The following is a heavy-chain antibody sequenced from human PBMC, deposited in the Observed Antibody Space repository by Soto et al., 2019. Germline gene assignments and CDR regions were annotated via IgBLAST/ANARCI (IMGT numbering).Heavy chain of an antibody. Sequence: QVQLVESGGGLVKPGGSLRLSCAASGFTFSDYYMSWIRQAPGKGLEWVSYISHSGTYTNYADSVKGRFTISRDNAKNSLYLQMNSLRAEDTAVFYCARVPISRGRGWYDFDFWGQGTVVTVSS. J-gene: IGHJ4*02. CDR2: ISHSGTYT. V-gene: IGHV3-11*06. D-gene: IGHD6-19*01. CDR1: GFTFSDYY. CDR3: ARVPISRGRGWYDFDF.